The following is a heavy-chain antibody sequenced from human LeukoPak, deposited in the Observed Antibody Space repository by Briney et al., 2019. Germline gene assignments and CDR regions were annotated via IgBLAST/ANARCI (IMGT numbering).Heavy chain of an antibody. CDR3: ARESDYYDSSGYHYYYYMDV. CDR2: IYYSGST. J-gene: IGHJ6*03. D-gene: IGHD3-22*01. CDR1: GGSISSYY. V-gene: IGHV4-59*01. Sequence: SETLSLTCTVSGGSISSYYWSWIRQPPGKGLEWIGYIYYSGSTNYNPSLKSRVTISVDTSKNQFSLKLSSVTAADTAVYYCARESDYYDSSGYHYYYYMDVWGKGTTVTISS.